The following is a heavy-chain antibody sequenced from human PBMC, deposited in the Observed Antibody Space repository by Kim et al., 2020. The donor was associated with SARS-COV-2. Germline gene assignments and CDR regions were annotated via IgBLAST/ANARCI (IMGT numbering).Heavy chain of an antibody. CDR2: TSYSSST. V-gene: IGHV4-59*01. D-gene: IGHD2-2*01. Sequence: SETLSLTCTVSGGSISSYSWSWIRQPPGKGLELIAYTSYSSSTNYNPSLKIRVTISVDTSKNQFSLKLSSVTAADTAVYFCARERIGDCSIASCLLHFD. CDR3: ARERIGDCSIASCLLHFD. J-gene: IGHJ4*01. CDR1: GGSISSYS.